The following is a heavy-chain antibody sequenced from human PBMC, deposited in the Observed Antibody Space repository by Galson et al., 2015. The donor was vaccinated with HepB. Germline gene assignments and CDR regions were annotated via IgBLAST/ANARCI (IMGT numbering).Heavy chain of an antibody. CDR1: GFAFSSYS. J-gene: IGHJ6*02. D-gene: IGHD3-3*01. CDR3: AREIPYDFWSGYYTEMGYYGMDV. Sequence: SLRLSCAASGFAFSSYSMNWVRQAPGKGLEWVSSISSSSSYIYYADSVKGRFTISRDNAKNSLYLQMNSLRAEDTAVYYCAREIPYDFWSGYYTEMGYYGMDVWGQGTTVTVSS. CDR2: ISSSSSYI. V-gene: IGHV3-21*01.